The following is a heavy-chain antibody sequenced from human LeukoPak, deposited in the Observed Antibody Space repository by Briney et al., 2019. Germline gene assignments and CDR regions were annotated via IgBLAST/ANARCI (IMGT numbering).Heavy chain of an antibody. J-gene: IGHJ6*03. CDR1: GFTFSSYA. CDR2: ISGSGGST. Sequence: GGSLRLSCAASGFTFSSYAMSWVRQAPGKGLEWVSAISGSGGSTYYADSVKGRCTISRDNSKNTLYLQMNSLRAEDTAVYYCAKGLYSSSSDSLASGYMDVWGKGTTVTVS. CDR3: AKGLYSSSSDSLASGYMDV. D-gene: IGHD6-6*01. V-gene: IGHV3-23*01.